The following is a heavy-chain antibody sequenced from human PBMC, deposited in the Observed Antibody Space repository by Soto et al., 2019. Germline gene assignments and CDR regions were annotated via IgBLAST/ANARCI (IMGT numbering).Heavy chain of an antibody. V-gene: IGHV5-51*01. J-gene: IGHJ6*02. CDR2: IYPTDSDT. CDR1: GYIFTTYW. Sequence: GEALKISCQGSGYIFTTYWIGWVRQMPGKGLEWMGIIYPTDSDTRYSPSFQGQVTISADKSITTAYLQWSSLRASDTAVYYCARSGYSSHGMDVWGQGTTVTVSS. D-gene: IGHD5-12*01. CDR3: ARSGYSSHGMDV.